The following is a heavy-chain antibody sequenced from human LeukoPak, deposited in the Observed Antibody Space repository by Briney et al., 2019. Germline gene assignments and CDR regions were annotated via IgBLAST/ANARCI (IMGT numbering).Heavy chain of an antibody. CDR2: INQDESKK. CDR1: GFSFSNDW. J-gene: IGHJ4*02. D-gene: IGHD2-2*01. V-gene: IGHV3-7*01. Sequence: PGGSLRLSCAASGFSFSNDWMCWVRQAPGKGLEWVANINQDESKKYYVDSVKGRFTISRDNAKNSLYLQMSSLRAEDTAVYYCARDHAYRTHYWGQGTLVTVSS. CDR3: ARDHAYRTHY.